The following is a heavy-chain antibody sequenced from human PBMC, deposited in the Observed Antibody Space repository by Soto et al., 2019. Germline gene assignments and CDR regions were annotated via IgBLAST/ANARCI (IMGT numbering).Heavy chain of an antibody. CDR2: IYYSGST. D-gene: IGHD6-13*01. CDR1: GGSISSGGYY. CDR3: ARGASAAAGFLDNWFDP. Sequence: SETLSLTCTVSGGSISSGGYYWSWIRQHPGKGLEWIGYIYYSGSTYYNPSLKSRVTISVDTSKNQFSLKLSSVTAADTAVYYCARGASAAAGFLDNWFDPWGQGTLVTVSS. J-gene: IGHJ5*02. V-gene: IGHV4-31*03.